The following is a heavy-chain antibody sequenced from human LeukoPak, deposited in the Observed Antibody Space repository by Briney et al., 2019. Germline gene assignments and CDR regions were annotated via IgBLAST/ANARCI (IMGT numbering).Heavy chain of an antibody. J-gene: IGHJ4*02. D-gene: IGHD1-1*01. V-gene: IGHV3-66*01. CDR1: GFTVSSNY. CDR3: ARDRPGGGKLDFDY. CDR2: IYSGGST. Sequence: GGSLRLSCAASGFTVSSNYMSWVRQAPGKGLEWVSVIYSGGSTYYADSVKGRFTISRDNSKNTLYLQMNSLRAEDTAVYYCARDRPGGGKLDFDYWGQGTLVTVSS.